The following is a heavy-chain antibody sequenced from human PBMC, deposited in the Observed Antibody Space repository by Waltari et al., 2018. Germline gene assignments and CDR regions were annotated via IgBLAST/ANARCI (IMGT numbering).Heavy chain of an antibody. J-gene: IGHJ5*02. CDR2: IYHSGST. Sequence: QVQLQESGPGLVKPSETLSLTCAVSGYSISSGSYWGWIRQPPGKGLEWIGSIYHSGSTYYNPSLKSRVTISVDTSKNQFSLKLSSVTAADTAVYYCARQTGPFDPWGQGTLVTVSS. D-gene: IGHD3-10*01. CDR1: GYSISSGSY. V-gene: IGHV4-38-2*01. CDR3: ARQTGPFDP.